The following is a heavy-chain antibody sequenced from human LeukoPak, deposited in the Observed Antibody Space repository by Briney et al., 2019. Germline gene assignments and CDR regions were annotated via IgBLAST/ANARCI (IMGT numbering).Heavy chain of an antibody. CDR1: EFTFSSYW. Sequence: GGSLRLSCAASEFTFSSYWMHWVRQAPGQGLVWVSRVNPQGSGSSYTDSVKGRFTISRDNAKDALHLQMDNLRAEDTVVYYCARARGSSTGWFLGYWGQGTLVTVSS. CDR2: VNPQGSGS. V-gene: IGHV3-74*01. D-gene: IGHD6-19*01. CDR3: ARARGSSTGWFLGY. J-gene: IGHJ4*02.